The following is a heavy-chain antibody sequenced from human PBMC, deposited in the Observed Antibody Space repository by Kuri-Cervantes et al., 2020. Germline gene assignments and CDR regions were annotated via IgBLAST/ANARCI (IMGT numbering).Heavy chain of an antibody. CDR2: ISGSGGST. D-gene: IGHD2-15*01. Sequence: GGSLRLSCAASGFTFSSYAMSWVRQAPGKGLEWVTAISGSGGSTYYADSVKGRFTISRDNAKNSLYLQMNSLRAEDTAVYYCAREGSSGGSGVFQHWGQGTLVTVSS. CDR3: AREGSSGGSGVFQH. J-gene: IGHJ1*01. CDR1: GFTFSSYA. V-gene: IGHV3-23*01.